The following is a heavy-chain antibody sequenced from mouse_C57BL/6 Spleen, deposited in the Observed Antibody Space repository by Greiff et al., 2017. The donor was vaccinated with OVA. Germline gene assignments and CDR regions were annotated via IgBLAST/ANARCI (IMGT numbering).Heavy chain of an antibody. CDR1: GYSITSGYY. J-gene: IGHJ1*03. V-gene: IGHV3-6*01. Sequence: EVQLVESGPGLVKPSQSLSLTCSVTGYSITSGYYWNWIRQFPGNKLEWMGYISYDGSNNYNPSLKNRISITRDTSKNQFFLKLNSVTTEDTATYYCASIGDSSGSSYRYFDVWGTGTTVTVSS. CDR2: ISYDGSN. D-gene: IGHD1-1*01. CDR3: ASIGDSSGSSYRYFDV.